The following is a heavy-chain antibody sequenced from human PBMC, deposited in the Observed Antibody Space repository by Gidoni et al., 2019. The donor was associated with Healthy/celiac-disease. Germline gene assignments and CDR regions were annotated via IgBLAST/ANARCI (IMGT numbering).Heavy chain of an antibody. D-gene: IGHD3-16*02. V-gene: IGHV3-48*02. CDR3: ARDQIYPYSPWGDYVWGSYRPNAFDI. CDR2: ISSSSSTI. Sequence: QAPGKGLEWVSYISSSSSTIYYADSVKGRFTISRDNAKNSLYLQMNSLRDEDTAVYYCARDQIYPYSPWGDYVWGSYRPNAFDIWGQGTMVTVSS. J-gene: IGHJ3*02.